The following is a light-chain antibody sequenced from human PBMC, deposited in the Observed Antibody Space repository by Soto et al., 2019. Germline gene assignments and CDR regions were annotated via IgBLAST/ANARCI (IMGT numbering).Light chain of an antibody. CDR3: QQSNRPPL. Sequence: DIQMTQSPSSLSASVGDRVTISCRASQSISSYLTWYQQKPGKAPKLLIYAASSLQSGVPSRFSGSGSGTDFTLTISSLQQEDFATYYYQQSNRPPLFGGGTKVEIK. V-gene: IGKV1-39*01. J-gene: IGKJ4*01. CDR1: QSISSY. CDR2: AAS.